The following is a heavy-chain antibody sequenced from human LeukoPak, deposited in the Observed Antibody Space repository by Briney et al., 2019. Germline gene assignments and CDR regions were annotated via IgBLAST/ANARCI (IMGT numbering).Heavy chain of an antibody. CDR3: VRDGSFGLDF. CDR2: ISTGSTYV. D-gene: IGHD1-26*01. V-gene: IGHV3-21*01. CDR1: GFSFSTYR. Sequence: GGSLRLSCAASGFSFSTYRMHWVRQAPGEGLEWVSSISTGSTYVYYAGSVKGRFTISRDKTKNSLYLQMNTLRAEDTAVYYCVRDGSFGLDFWGQGTLVTVSS. J-gene: IGHJ4*02.